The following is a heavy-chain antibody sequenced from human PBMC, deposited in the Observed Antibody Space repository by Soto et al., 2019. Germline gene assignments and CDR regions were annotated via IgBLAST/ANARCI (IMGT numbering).Heavy chain of an antibody. D-gene: IGHD3-3*01. CDR2: INEDSSYI. Sequence: EVQLVESGGGLVKPGGSLRLSCAASGFDFSSYSMNWVRQAPGKGLEWVSSINEDSSYIYYAHSLRGRFTISRDNAKESLDLQTKSLRAEEKAVYYCVRDFGWHFRSGYMEGWGDGATVTVSS. CDR3: VRDFGWHFRSGYMEG. CDR1: GFDFSSYS. V-gene: IGHV3-21*02. J-gene: IGHJ6*03.